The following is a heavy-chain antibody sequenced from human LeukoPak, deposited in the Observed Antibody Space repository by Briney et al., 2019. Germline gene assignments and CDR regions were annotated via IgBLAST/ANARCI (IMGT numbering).Heavy chain of an antibody. CDR2: INPNSGGT. V-gene: IGHV1-2*02. CDR1: GYTFTGYY. Sequence: GASVKVSCKASGYTFTGYYMHWVRQAPGQGLEWMGWINPNSGGTNYAQKFQGRVTMTRDTSISAAYMELSRLRSDDTAVYYCAREDYDYVWGSYPAYNWFDPWGQGTLVTVSS. J-gene: IGHJ5*02. CDR3: AREDYDYVWGSYPAYNWFDP. D-gene: IGHD3-16*02.